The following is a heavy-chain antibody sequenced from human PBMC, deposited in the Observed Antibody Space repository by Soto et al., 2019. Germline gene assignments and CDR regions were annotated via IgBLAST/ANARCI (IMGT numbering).Heavy chain of an antibody. Sequence: SETLSLTCTVSGGSISSGDYYWSWIRQSPGKGLEWIGYIYYSGSTYYNPSLKSRVTISVDTSKNHFSLKLSSVAAADTAVYYCASSYSSSWTQNFDYWGQGTLVTVSS. V-gene: IGHV4-30-4*01. CDR2: IYYSGST. D-gene: IGHD6-13*01. CDR3: ASSYSSSWTQNFDY. J-gene: IGHJ4*02. CDR1: GGSISSGDYY.